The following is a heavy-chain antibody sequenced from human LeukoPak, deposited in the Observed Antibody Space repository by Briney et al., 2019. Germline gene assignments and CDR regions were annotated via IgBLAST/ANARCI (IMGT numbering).Heavy chain of an antibody. CDR2: ISGSGGST. Sequence: GGSLRLSCAASGFTFSSYAMSWVRQAPGKGLEWVSAISGSGGSTYYADSVKGRFTISRDNSKNTLYLQMNSLRAEDTAVYYCAKGIGSGILSNWSDPWGQGTLVTVSS. V-gene: IGHV3-23*01. D-gene: IGHD2/OR15-2a*01. J-gene: IGHJ5*02. CDR1: GFTFSSYA. CDR3: AKGIGSGILSNWSDP.